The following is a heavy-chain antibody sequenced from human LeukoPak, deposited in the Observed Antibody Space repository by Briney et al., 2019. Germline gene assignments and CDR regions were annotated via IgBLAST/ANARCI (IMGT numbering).Heavy chain of an antibody. V-gene: IGHV3-30-3*01. CDR3: AKDLSEMYYDILTGYVPNFDY. D-gene: IGHD3-9*01. J-gene: IGHJ4*02. CDR1: GFTFSSYA. Sequence: GRSLRLSCAASGFTFSSYAMHWVRQAPGKGLEWVAVISYDGSNKYYADSVKGRFTISRDNSKNTLYLQMNSLRAEDTAVYYCAKDLSEMYYDILTGYVPNFDYWGQGTLVTFSS. CDR2: ISYDGSNK.